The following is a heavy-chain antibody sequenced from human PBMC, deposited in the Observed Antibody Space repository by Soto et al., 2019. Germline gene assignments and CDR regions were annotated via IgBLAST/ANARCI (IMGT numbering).Heavy chain of an antibody. CDR2: IFYTGIT. Sequence: SETLSLTCTVSGGSITSDYWSWIRQSPGKGLEWIAFIFYTGITNYNPSLRSRVTISVDTSKNQCSLMLNSVTAEDTAVYYCAKEFHSWNYFDYWGQGTLVTVSS. CDR1: GGSITSDY. CDR3: AKEFHSWNYFDY. J-gene: IGHJ4*02. V-gene: IGHV4-59*01. D-gene: IGHD1-20*01.